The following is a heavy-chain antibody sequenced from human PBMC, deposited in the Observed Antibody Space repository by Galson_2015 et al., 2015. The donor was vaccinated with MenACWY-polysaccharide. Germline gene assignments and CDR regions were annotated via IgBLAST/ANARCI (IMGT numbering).Heavy chain of an antibody. CDR2: ISFTGGTI. CDR1: GFTFSDYY. CDR3: ARGGPYSGSQADY. D-gene: IGHD1-26*01. V-gene: IGHV3-11*01. J-gene: IGHJ4*02. Sequence: SLRLSCAASGFTFSDYYMSWIRQAPGKGLEWVSYISFTGGTISYADSVKGRFTISRDNAKNSLYLQMNSLRAEDTAVYYCARGGPYSGSQADYWGQGTLVTVSS.